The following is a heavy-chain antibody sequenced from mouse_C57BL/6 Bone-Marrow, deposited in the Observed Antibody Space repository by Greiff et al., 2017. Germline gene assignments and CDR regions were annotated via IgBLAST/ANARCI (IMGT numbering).Heavy chain of an antibody. J-gene: IGHJ3*01. CDR2: INPSSGYT. CDR3: AKSYGPFAY. D-gene: IGHD1-1*02. V-gene: IGHV1-4*01. CDR1: GYTFTSYT. Sequence: QVRLQQSGAELARPGASVKMSCKASGYTFTSYTMHWVKQRPGQGLEWIGYINPSSGYTKYNQKFKDKATLTADKSSSTAYMQLSSLTSEDSAVYYCAKSYGPFAYWGQGTLVTVSA.